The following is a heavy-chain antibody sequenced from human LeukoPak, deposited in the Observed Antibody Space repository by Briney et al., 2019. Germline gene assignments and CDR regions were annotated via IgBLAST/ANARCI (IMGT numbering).Heavy chain of an antibody. CDR1: GFSFDTYA. CDR2: IWHDGSHK. CDR3: AREIFGLGSYPDF. V-gene: IGHV3-33*01. J-gene: IGHJ4*02. Sequence: PGRSLRLSCAASGFSFDTYAMHWVRQAPGQGLEWVALIWHDGSHKFYSNSVRGQFTISRDNSKNTVYLQMNDLRPDDTAVYYCAREIFGLGSYPDFWGQGTLVTVSS. D-gene: IGHD3-10*01.